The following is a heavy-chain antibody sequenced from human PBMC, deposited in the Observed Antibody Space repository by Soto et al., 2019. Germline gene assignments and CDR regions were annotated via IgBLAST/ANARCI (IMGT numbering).Heavy chain of an antibody. V-gene: IGHV3-33*01. Sequence: GGSLRLSCAASGFTFSSYGMHWVRQAPGKGLEWVAVIWYDGSNKYYADSVKGRFTISRDNSKNTLYLQMNSLRAEDTAVYYCARDRIAAAGTDYYYYMDVWGKGTTVTVSS. CDR2: IWYDGSNK. CDR1: GFTFSSYG. CDR3: ARDRIAAAGTDYYYYMDV. D-gene: IGHD6-13*01. J-gene: IGHJ6*03.